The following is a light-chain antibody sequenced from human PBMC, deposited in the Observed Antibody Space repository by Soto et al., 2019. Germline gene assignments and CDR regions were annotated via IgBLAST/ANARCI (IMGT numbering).Light chain of an antibody. Sequence: QSVLTQPASVCGSPGQSITISCTGTSSDFGGYNYVSWYQQYPGKVPKLLIYHVSNRPSGVSNRFSGSKSGNTASLTISGLQAEDEADYFCTSFTSDNLYVFGTGTKVTVL. CDR3: TSFTSDNLYV. J-gene: IGLJ1*01. CDR2: HVS. CDR1: SSDFGGYNY. V-gene: IGLV2-14*03.